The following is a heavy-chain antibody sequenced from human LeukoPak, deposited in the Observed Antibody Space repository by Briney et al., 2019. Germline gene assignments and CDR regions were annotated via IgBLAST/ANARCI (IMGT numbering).Heavy chain of an antibody. D-gene: IGHD2-21*02. CDR1: GLIVSVTH. Sequence: PGGSLRLSCAPSGLIVSVTHMSGPRHARGEGVEGVAAMYNGGNTYYTDAVTGRFTVTRATSRNILFLHMDSLRAEDTAVYYCAKDEVTSGGGLASWGQGTLVIVSS. J-gene: IGHJ5*02. V-gene: IGHV3-53*01. CDR3: AKDEVTSGGGLAS. CDR2: MYNGGNT.